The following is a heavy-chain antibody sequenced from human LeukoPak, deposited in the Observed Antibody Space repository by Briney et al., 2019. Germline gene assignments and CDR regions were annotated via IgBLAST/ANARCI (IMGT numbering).Heavy chain of an antibody. Sequence: RGSLGLSCAASGFTFSSYSMNWVRQAPGKGLEWVSSISSSSSYIYYADSVKGRFTISRDNAKNSLYLQMNSLRAEDTAVYYCARGGRDTIHGYWSQGTLVTVSS. CDR2: ISSSSSYI. J-gene: IGHJ4*02. V-gene: IGHV3-21*01. CDR3: ARGGRDTIHGY. CDR1: GFTFSSYS. D-gene: IGHD3-16*01.